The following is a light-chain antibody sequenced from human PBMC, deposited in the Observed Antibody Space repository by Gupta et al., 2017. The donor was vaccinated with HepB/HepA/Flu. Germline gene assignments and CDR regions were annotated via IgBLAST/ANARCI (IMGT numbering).Light chain of an antibody. CDR1: NIGTKS. CDR2: DDS. CDR3: QVWDSRSEVV. J-gene: IGLJ2*01. V-gene: IGLV3-21*03. Sequence: SYGLTQPPSVSVAPGKTARITCGANNIGTKSVHWYQQRPGPAPVLVVYDDSDRPSGIPERFSGSISGTTATLIISRVEAGDEADYFCQVWDSRSEVVFGGGTKLTVL.